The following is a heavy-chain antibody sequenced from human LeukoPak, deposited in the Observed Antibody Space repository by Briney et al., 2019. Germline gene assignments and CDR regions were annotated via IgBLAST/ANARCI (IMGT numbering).Heavy chain of an antibody. CDR1: GGSISSSSYY. J-gene: IGHJ3*02. Sequence: PSETLSLTCTVSGGSISSSSYYWGWIRQPPGKGLEWIGSIYYSGSTYYNPSLKSRVTISVDTSKNQFSLKLSSVTAADTAVYYCARVPPYSSVDAFDIWGQGTMVTVSS. V-gene: IGHV4-39*07. D-gene: IGHD6-25*01. CDR3: ARVPPYSSVDAFDI. CDR2: IYYSGST.